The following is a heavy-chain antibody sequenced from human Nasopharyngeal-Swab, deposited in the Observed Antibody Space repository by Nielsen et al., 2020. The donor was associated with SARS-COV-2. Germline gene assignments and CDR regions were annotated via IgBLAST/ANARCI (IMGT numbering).Heavy chain of an antibody. V-gene: IGHV4-39*07. CDR1: GGSISSSSYY. J-gene: IGHJ3*02. CDR3: ARDDTTYAFDI. CDR2: IYYSGST. Sequence: SETLSLTCTVSGGSISSSSYYWGWIRQPPGKGLEWIGSIYYSGSTNYNPSLQSRVTISVDTSKNQFSLKLSSVTAADTAVYYCARDDTTYAFDIWGQGTMVTVSS. D-gene: IGHD4-17*01.